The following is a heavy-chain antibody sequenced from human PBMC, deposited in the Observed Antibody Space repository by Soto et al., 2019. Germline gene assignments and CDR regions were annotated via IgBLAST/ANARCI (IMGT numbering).Heavy chain of an antibody. CDR2: ISYDGSNK. CDR1: GFTFSSYG. J-gene: IGHJ6*02. D-gene: IGHD2-2*01. V-gene: IGHV3-30*18. CDR3: ANGYCSSTSCYQVQDYYYYYGMDV. Sequence: VQLVESGGGVVQPGRSLRLSCAASGFTFSSYGMHWVRQAPGKGLEWVAVISYDGSNKYYADSVKGRFTISRDNSKNTLYLQMNSLRAEDTAVYYCANGYCSSTSCYQVQDYYYYYGMDVWGQGTTVTVSS.